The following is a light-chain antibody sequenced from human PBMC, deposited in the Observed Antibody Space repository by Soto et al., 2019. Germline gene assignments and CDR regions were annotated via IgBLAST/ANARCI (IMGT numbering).Light chain of an antibody. Sequence: QSALTQPASVSGSPGQSITISCTGTSSDVGGYNYVSWYQQLPGEAPKLMIFEVSNRPSGVSIRFSGSKSGNTASLTISGLQAEDEADYYCSSYTSSSTRVFGTGTKVTVL. CDR1: SSDVGGYNY. CDR3: SSYTSSSTRV. J-gene: IGLJ1*01. CDR2: EVS. V-gene: IGLV2-14*01.